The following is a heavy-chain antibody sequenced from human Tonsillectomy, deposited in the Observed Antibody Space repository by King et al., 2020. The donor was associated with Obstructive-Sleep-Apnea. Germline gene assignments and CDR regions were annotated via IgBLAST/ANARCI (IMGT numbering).Heavy chain of an antibody. CDR2: IKQHGSEK. CDR1: GFTFNSYW. V-gene: IGHV3-7*03. Sequence: VQLVESGGGLVQPEGSLRLSCAASGFTFNSYWMTWVRQAPGKGLEWVANIKQHGSEKYYVDSVKGRFTISRDNAKNSLSLQLNSLRVEDTAVYYCARARSSWFIDYWGQGTLVTVSS. CDR3: ARARSSWFIDY. D-gene: IGHD6-13*01. J-gene: IGHJ4*02.